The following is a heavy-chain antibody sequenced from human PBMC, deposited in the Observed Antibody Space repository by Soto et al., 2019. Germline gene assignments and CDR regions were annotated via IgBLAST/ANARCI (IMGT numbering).Heavy chain of an antibody. Sequence: QVQLVESGGGLVKPGGSLRLSCAASGFTFSDYYMSWIRQAPGKGLEWVSYISSSSYTNYADSVKGRFTISRDNANNSLSLQMNSLRDEDTAVYHCARTIAAAGGRRYFDLWGRGTLVTVSS. CDR1: GFTFSDYY. CDR2: ISSSSYT. V-gene: IGHV3-11*05. D-gene: IGHD6-13*01. J-gene: IGHJ2*01. CDR3: ARTIAAAGGRRYFDL.